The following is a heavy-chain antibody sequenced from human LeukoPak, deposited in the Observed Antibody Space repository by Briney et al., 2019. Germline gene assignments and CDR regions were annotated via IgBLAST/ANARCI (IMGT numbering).Heavy chain of an antibody. D-gene: IGHD2-15*01. V-gene: IGHV3-21*01. Sequence: GGSLRLSCAASGFSLSGAWVNWVRQAPGKGLEWVSSISSSSSYIYYADSVKGRFTISRDNAKNSLYLQMNSLRAEDTAVYYCARSGSPDDYWGQGTLVTVSS. CDR2: ISSSSSYI. CDR3: ARSGSPDDY. J-gene: IGHJ4*02. CDR1: GFSLSGAW.